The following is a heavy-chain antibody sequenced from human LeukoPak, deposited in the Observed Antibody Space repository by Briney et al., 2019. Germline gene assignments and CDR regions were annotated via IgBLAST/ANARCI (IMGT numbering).Heavy chain of an antibody. Sequence: SETLSLTCAVSGGSISSNSYYWDWIRQPPGKGLEWIGSIYYSGSTYYNPSLKSRVTTSVDTSKNQFSLKLSSVTAADTAVYYCARTRYYYNSRSYGAPYYFDYWGQGTLVTVSS. CDR2: IYYSGST. V-gene: IGHV4-39*01. D-gene: IGHD3-10*01. CDR3: ARTRYYYNSRSYGAPYYFDY. J-gene: IGHJ4*02. CDR1: GGSISSNSYY.